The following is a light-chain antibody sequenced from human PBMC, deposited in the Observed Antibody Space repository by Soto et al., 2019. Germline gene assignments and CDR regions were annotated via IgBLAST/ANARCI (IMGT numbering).Light chain of an antibody. CDR1: SSDVGGYNY. CDR3: CSYAGSYTVV. J-gene: IGLJ1*01. V-gene: IGLV2-11*01. CDR2: DVS. Sequence: QYVLTQPRSVSGSPGQSVTISCTGTSSDVGGYNYVSWYQQHPGKAPKLMIYDVSKRPSGVPDRFSGSKSGNTASLTISGLQAEDEADYYCCSYAGSYTVVLGTGTKVTVL.